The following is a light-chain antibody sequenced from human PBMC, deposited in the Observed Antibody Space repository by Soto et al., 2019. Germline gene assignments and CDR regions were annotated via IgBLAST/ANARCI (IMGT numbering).Light chain of an antibody. V-gene: IGLV1-40*01. CDR1: SSNIGAGYG. CDR3: QSYDSSLSAVV. CDR2: DNN. Sequence: QSVLTQPPSVSGAPGQRVTISCTGSSSNIGAGYGVHWYHQLPGKAPKLLIYDNNNRPSGVLDRFSGSKSGTSASLAITGLQTEDEADYYCQSYDSSLSAVVFGGGTQLTVL. J-gene: IGLJ2*01.